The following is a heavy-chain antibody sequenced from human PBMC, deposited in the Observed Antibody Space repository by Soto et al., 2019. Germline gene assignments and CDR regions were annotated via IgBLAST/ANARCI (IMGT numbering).Heavy chain of an antibody. CDR3: AATEVAGRGGAFDY. CDR2: VYFNGNT. J-gene: IGHJ4*02. Sequence: LSLTCAVSGGSIRHYYWNWIRQSPGKALEWIGYVYFNGNTNFNPSLKRRFSMSIDTSKNQFSLNLTSVTAADTALYYCAATEVAGRGGAFDYWGQGTLVTVSS. CDR1: GGSIRHYY. D-gene: IGHD6-19*01. V-gene: IGHV4-59*01.